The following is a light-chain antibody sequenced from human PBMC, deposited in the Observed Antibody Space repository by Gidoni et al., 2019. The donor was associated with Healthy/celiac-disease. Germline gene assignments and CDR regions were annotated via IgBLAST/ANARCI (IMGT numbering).Light chain of an antibody. CDR1: QSVSIY. J-gene: IGKJ4*01. Sequence: IVLTQSQATLSLSPGERATLSCRASQSVSIYLDWYQQKPGQAPRLLIYDASNRAPGIPARFSGSGSGTDFTLTISSLEPEDFAVYYCQQRYNWISFGGGTRVEI. CDR3: QQRYNWIS. CDR2: DAS. V-gene: IGKV3-11*01.